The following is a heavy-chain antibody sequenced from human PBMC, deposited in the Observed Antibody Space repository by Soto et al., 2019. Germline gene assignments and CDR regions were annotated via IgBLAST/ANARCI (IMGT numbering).Heavy chain of an antibody. J-gene: IGHJ4*02. CDR3: AKEIIAVSGPWDFDN. V-gene: IGHV3-30*18. CDR1: GFTFSTYG. CDR2: ISYDGIHK. D-gene: IGHD6-19*01. Sequence: QVQLVESGGGVVQPGRSLRLSCAASGFTFSTYGMSWVRQAPGKGLEWVAIISYDGIHKYYAGSVKGRFTISRDNSRNTLYLQMNSLRAEDTAVYYCAKEIIAVSGPWDFDNWGQGTLVTVSS.